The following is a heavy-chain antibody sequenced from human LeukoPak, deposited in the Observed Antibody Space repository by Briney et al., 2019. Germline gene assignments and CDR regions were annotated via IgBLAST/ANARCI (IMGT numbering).Heavy chain of an antibody. D-gene: IGHD2-21*01. CDR3: ARHLNNCGDDCYIFDY. Sequence: KPSETLSLTCTVSGGSLFCYYWGLIRQPPGKGLGWMGNFYYSGSTNYNPSLKSRVTISVDTSKNQFSLRVSSVTAADTAVYYCARHLNNCGDDCYIFDYWGQGTLVTVSS. CDR2: FYYSGST. V-gene: IGHV4-59*08. CDR1: GGSLFCYY. J-gene: IGHJ4*02.